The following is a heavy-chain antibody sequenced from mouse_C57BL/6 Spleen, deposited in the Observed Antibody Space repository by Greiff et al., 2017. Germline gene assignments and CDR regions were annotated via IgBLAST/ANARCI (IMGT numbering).Heavy chain of an antibody. D-gene: IGHD1-1*01. CDR2: ISYDGSN. CDR1: GYSITSGYY. Sequence: EVKLMESGPGLVKPSQSLSLTCSVTGYSITSGYYWNWIRQFPGNKLEWMGYISYDGSNNYNPSLKNRISITRDTSKNQFFLKLNSVTTEDTATYYCAREEIYYDGSGYAMDYWGQGTSVTVSS. CDR3: AREEIYYDGSGYAMDY. J-gene: IGHJ4*01. V-gene: IGHV3-6*01.